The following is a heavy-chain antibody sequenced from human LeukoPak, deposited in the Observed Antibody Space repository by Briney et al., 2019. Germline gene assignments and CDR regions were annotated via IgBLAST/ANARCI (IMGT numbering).Heavy chain of an antibody. CDR1: GYTFTNYA. CDR3: ARXALTXXXLXXFDL. J-gene: IGHJ2*01. CDR2: ISPYNGNA. V-gene: IGHV1-18*01. Sequence: ASVKVSCKASGYTFTNYALSWVRQAPGQGLEWMGWISPYNGNANYAQKFQGRVTMTTDTSTSTAYMELTSLSSDDTASFYFARXALTXXXLXXFDLWGRGTLVTVSS.